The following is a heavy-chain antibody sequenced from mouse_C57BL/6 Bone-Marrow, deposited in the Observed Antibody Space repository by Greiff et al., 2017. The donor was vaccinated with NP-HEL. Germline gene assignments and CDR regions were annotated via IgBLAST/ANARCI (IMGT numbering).Heavy chain of an antibody. CDR2: LNPYNGAT. CDR3: AREEINDYGLDY. CDR1: GYSFTGYF. D-gene: IGHD1-1*02. J-gene: IGHJ2*01. Sequence: VQLQQSGPELVKPGDSVKISCKASGYSFTGYFMNWVMQSHGKSLEWIGRLNPYNGATFYNQKFKGKATLTVDKSSSTAHMELRSLTSEDSAVYYCAREEINDYGLDYWGQGTTLTVSS. V-gene: IGHV1-20*01.